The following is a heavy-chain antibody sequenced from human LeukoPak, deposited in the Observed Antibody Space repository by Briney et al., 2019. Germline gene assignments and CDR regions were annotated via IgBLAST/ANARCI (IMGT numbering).Heavy chain of an antibody. CDR3: ARGLTYYDFWSGPSGDY. D-gene: IGHD3-3*01. CDR1: GGSFSGYY. CDR2: INHSGST. V-gene: IGHV4-34*01. J-gene: IGHJ4*02. Sequence: SETLSLTCAVYGGSFSGYYWSWIRQPPGKGLEWIGEINHSGSTNYNPSLKRRVTISVDTSKNQFSLKLSSVTAADTAVYYCARGLTYYDFWSGPSGDYWGQGTLVTVSS.